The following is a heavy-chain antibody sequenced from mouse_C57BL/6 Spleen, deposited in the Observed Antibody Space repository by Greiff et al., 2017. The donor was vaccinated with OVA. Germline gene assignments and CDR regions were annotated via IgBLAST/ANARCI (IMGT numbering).Heavy chain of an antibody. CDR2: IDPENGDT. D-gene: IGHD1-1*01. Sequence: VQLKESGAELVRPGASVKLSCTASGFNIKDDYMHWVKQRPEQGLEWIGWIDPENGDTEYASKFQGKATITADTSSNTAYLQLSSLTSEDTAVYYCTTHYYGSSHWYFDVWGTGTTVTVSS. V-gene: IGHV14-4*01. CDR1: GFNIKDDY. J-gene: IGHJ1*03. CDR3: TTHYYGSSHWYFDV.